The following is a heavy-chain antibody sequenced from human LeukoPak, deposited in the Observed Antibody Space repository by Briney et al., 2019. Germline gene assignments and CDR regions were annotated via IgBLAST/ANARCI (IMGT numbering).Heavy chain of an antibody. V-gene: IGHV1-2*02. CDR3: ARVGLGYCSSTSCYDY. CDR2: INPNSGGT. J-gene: IGHJ4*02. Sequence: ASVKLSCKCSGYTFTFCYMHWARQPPAQGLEWVGWINPNSGGTNYAQKFQGRVTMHRDKSISTAYMELSRLRSDDTAVDYCARVGLGYCSSTSCYDYWGQGTLVTVSS. CDR1: GYTFTFCY. D-gene: IGHD2-2*01.